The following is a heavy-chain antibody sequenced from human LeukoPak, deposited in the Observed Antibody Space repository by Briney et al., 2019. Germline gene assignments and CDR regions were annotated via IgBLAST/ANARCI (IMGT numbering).Heavy chain of an antibody. CDR3: ARGGGRTRMFITGTKRYFDY. CDR2: IYYSGST. V-gene: IGHV4-39*01. D-gene: IGHD1-20*01. CDR1: GGSISSSSYY. Sequence: PSETLSLTCTVSGGSISSSSYYWGWIRQPPGKGLEWIGSIYYSGSTYYNPSLKSRVTISVDTSKNQFSLKLSSVTAADTAVYYCARGGGRTRMFITGTKRYFDYWGQGTLVTVSS. J-gene: IGHJ4*02.